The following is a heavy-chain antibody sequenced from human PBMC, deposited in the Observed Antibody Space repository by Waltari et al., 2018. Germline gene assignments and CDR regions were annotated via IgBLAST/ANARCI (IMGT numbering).Heavy chain of an antibody. D-gene: IGHD3-22*01. V-gene: IGHV3-23*01. Sequence: EVQLLDSGGALVQPGGPLRLSCAASGFTFASFGMSWRRQAPGKGLEWVSGVSGSGQTTYYADSVKGRFTISRDNAKNIVYLQMSSLRAEDTAAYFCVREGYSYDTGYYSGGYFDYWGQGTLVTVSS. J-gene: IGHJ4*02. CDR1: GFTFASFG. CDR3: VREGYSYDTGYYSGGYFDY. CDR2: VSGSGQTT.